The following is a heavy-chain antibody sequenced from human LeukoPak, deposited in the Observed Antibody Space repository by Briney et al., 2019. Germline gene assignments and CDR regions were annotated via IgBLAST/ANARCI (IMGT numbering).Heavy chain of an antibody. D-gene: IGHD3-22*01. CDR3: AKAGSGYSYFDH. Sequence: GGSLRLSCAASGFIFSGYAMSWVRQAPGQGPEWLSGISGGGGSTYYADSVKGRFAISRDNSKNRLFLQMNSLRAEDTAVYYCAKAGSGYSYFDHWGQGTLVTVSS. V-gene: IGHV3-23*01. CDR2: ISGGGGST. CDR1: GFIFSGYA. J-gene: IGHJ4*02.